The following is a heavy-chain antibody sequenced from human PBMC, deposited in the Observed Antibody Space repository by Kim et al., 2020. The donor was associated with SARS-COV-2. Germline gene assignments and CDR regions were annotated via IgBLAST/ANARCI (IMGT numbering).Heavy chain of an antibody. J-gene: IGHJ6*02. V-gene: IGHV3-23*01. CDR1: GFTFSSYA. D-gene: IGHD3-3*01. Sequence: GGSLRLSCAASGFTFSSYAMSWVRQAPGKGLEWVSAISGSGGSTYYADSVKGRFTISRDNSKNTLYLQMNSLRAEDTAVYYCAKDLIRGRITIPWGGYYGMDDWGQGTTVTVSS. CDR3: AKDLIRGRITIPWGGYYGMDD. CDR2: ISGSGGST.